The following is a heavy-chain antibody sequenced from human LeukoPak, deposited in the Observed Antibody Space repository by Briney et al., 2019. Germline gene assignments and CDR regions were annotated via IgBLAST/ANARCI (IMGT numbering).Heavy chain of an antibody. CDR3: ARVGYSYGIFDY. Sequence: SETLSLTCTVSGGSLSSYYWSWIRQPPGKGLEWIGYIYYSGSTNYNPSLKSRVTISVDTSKNQFSLKLSSVTAADTAVYYCARVGYSYGIFDYWGQGTLVTVSS. CDR2: IYYSGST. D-gene: IGHD5-18*01. CDR1: GGSLSSYY. J-gene: IGHJ4*02. V-gene: IGHV4-59*01.